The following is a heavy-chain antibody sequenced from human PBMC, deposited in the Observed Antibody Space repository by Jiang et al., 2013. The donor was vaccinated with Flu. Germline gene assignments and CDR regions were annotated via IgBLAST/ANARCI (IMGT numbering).Heavy chain of an antibody. V-gene: IGHV1-2*02. CDR1: GYTFTGYY. J-gene: IGHJ4*02. Sequence: VKVSCKASGYTFTGYYMHWVRQAPGQGLEWMGWINPNSGGTNYAQKFQGRVTMTRDTSISTAYMELSRLRSDDTAVYYCARRHLSAARHPVDYWGQGTLVTVSS. CDR3: ARRHLSAARHPVDY. CDR2: INPNSGGT. D-gene: IGHD6-6*01.